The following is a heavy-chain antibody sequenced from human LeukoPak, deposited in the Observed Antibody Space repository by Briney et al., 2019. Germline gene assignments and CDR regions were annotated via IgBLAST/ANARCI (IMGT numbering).Heavy chain of an antibody. D-gene: IGHD3-9*01. CDR3: TSYYDILTGYFDY. V-gene: IGHV3-49*04. CDR2: IRSKAYGGTT. CDR1: GFTFGDYA. Sequence: GGSLRLSCTASGFTFGDYAMSWVRQAPGKGLEWVGFIRSKAYGGTTEYAASVKGRFTISRDDSKSIAYLQMNSLKTEDTAVYYCTSYYDILTGYFDYWGQGTLVTVSS. J-gene: IGHJ4*02.